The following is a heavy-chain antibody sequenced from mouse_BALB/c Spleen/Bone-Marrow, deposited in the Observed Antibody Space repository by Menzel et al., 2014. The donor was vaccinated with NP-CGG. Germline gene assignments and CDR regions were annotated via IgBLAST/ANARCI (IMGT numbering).Heavy chain of an antibody. D-gene: IGHD3-1*01. CDR2: ISNLAYSI. J-gene: IGHJ1*01. CDR3: ARDRGRYRYFDV. CDR1: GFTFSDYG. V-gene: IGHV5-15*02. Sequence: EVQGVESGGGLVQPGGSRKLSCAASGFTFSDYGMAWVRQAPGKGPEWVASISNLAYSIYYADTVTGRFTISRENAKNTLYLEMSSLRSEDTAMYYCARDRGRYRYFDVWGAGTTVTVSS.